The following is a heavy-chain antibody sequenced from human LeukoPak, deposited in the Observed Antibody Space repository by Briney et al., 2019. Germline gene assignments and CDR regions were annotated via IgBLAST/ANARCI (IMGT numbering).Heavy chain of an antibody. CDR1: GFTFSSYA. J-gene: IGHJ4*02. V-gene: IGHV4-4*07. CDR2: IHPSGST. CDR3: ARGPPPDFDY. Sequence: PGGSLRLSCAASGFTFSSYAMSWVRQPAGKGLEWIGRIHPSGSTNYNPSLKSRVTLSVDTSKNQFSLKLSSVTAADTAVYYCARGPPPDFDYWGRGTLVTVSS.